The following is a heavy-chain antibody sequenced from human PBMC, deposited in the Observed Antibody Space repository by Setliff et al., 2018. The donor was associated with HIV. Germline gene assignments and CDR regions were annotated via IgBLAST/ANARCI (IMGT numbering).Heavy chain of an antibody. J-gene: IGHJ4*02. CDR1: GGSFSGYY. V-gene: IGHV4-34*01. CDR2: INHSGST. D-gene: IGHD5-18*01. Sequence: SETLSLTCAVYGGSFSGYYWNWIRQPPGKGLEWIGEINHSGSTNYNPSLKSRVTISLDTSTNRFSLKLNSVTAADTAIYYCARQVGSQYSYWAYYFDSWGQGALVTVSS. CDR3: ARQVGSQYSYWAYYFDS.